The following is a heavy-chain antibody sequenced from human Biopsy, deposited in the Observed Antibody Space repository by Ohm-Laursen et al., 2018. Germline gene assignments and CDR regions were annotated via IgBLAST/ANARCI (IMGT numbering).Heavy chain of an antibody. J-gene: IGHJ6*02. CDR2: ITNTGRTI. CDR3: ARELGNGMDV. V-gene: IGHV3-11*01. CDR1: GFTFSDYY. Sequence: SLRLSCAASGFTFSDYYMNWIRQAPGKGLEWVSFITNTGRTIYADSVKARFTISRDNADNSLHLQMKSLRAEDTAVYYCARELGNGMDVWGQGTPVTVSS.